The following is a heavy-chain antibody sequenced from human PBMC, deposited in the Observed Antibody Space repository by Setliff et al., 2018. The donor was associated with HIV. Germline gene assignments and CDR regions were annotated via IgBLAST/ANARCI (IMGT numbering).Heavy chain of an antibody. CDR3: ARSDYPLYYFDF. V-gene: IGHV4-39*07. CDR1: GDSINSRSYY. J-gene: IGHJ4*02. CDR2: ILSGGST. D-gene: IGHD1-26*01. Sequence: PSETLSLTCSVFGDSINSRSYYWGWIRQSPGQGLEWIGNILSGGSTYYNPSLKSRVTISAGTSKNQFSLELSSVTAADTAVYYCARSDYPLYYFDFWGQGMLVTVS.